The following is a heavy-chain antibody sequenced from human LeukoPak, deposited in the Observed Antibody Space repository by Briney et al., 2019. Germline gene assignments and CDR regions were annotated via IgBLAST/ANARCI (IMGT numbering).Heavy chain of an antibody. J-gene: IGHJ4*02. V-gene: IGHV4-39*07. CDR2: IYYSGST. CDR3: ARVPPTRGGISIFDY. D-gene: IGHD4-23*01. Sequence: SETLSLTCTVSGGSISSSSYYWGWIRQPPGKGLEWIGSIYYSGSTYYNPSLKSRVTVSVDTSKNQFSLKLSSVTAADTAVYYCARVPPTRGGISIFDYWGQGTLVTVSS. CDR1: GGSISSSSYY.